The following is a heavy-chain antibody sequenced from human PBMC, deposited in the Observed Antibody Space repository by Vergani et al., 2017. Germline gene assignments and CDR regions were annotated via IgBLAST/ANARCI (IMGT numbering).Heavy chain of an antibody. Sequence: QVQLVQSGAEVKKPGSSVKVSCKASGGTFSSYAISWVRQAPGQGLEWMGGIIPIFGTANYAQKFQGRVTITADESTSTAYMVLSSLRSEDAAVYYCARGRVVGGSYYVAYFDYWGQGTLVTVSS. V-gene: IGHV1-69*01. CDR2: IIPIFGTA. CDR3: ARGRVVGGSYYVAYFDY. D-gene: IGHD1-26*01. J-gene: IGHJ4*02. CDR1: GGTFSSYA.